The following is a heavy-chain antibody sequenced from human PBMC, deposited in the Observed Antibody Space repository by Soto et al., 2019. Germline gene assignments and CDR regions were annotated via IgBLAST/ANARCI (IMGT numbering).Heavy chain of an antibody. CDR1: GYTFTSYA. CDR2: INAGNGNT. J-gene: IGHJ5*02. V-gene: IGHV1-3*01. CDR3: ARAGGSILLWFGDPNWFDP. D-gene: IGHD3-10*01. Sequence: ASVKVSCKASGYTFTSYAMHWVRQAPGQRLEWMGWINAGNGNTKYSQKFQGRVTITRDTSASTAYMELSSLRSEDTAVYYCARAGGSILLWFGDPNWFDPWGQGTLVTVSS.